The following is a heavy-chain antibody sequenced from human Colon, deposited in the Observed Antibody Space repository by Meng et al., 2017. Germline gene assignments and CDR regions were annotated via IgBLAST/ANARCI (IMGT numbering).Heavy chain of an antibody. Sequence: QVQLVQAGSELKKPGASVKVTCKTSGYLFSYYAMNWVRQAPGRGLEWMGWSNTKTGNPTYGQAFTGRFVFSLDSSVSTAYLQINDLKADDTAVYYCAREGSDSWIDYWGQGTLVTVSS. CDR1: GYLFSYYA. D-gene: IGHD6-13*01. CDR3: AREGSDSWIDY. CDR2: SNTKTGNP. J-gene: IGHJ4*02. V-gene: IGHV7-4-1*02.